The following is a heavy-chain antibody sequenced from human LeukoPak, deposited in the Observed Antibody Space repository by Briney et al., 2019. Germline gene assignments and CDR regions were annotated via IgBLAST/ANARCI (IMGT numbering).Heavy chain of an antibody. J-gene: IGHJ2*01. CDR2: ISHSGRT. D-gene: IGHD6-19*01. CDR3: ARVLEGSSGQHWYFDL. V-gene: IGHV4-34*01. CDR1: GGSFSGYY. Sequence: TPETLSLTCAVYGGSFSGYYWSWIRQPPGKGREWIGEISHSGRTTYSPSIKSRVTISVDTSKKQFSLKLSSVTAADTAVYYCARVLEGSSGQHWYFDLWGRGTLVTVSS.